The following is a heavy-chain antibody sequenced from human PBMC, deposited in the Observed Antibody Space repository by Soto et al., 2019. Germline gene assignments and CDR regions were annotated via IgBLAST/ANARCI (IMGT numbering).Heavy chain of an antibody. CDR3: ASALRYFDWPDAFDI. Sequence: GESLKISCKGSGYSFTSYWISWVRQMPVKGLEWMGRIDPSDSYTNYSPSFQGHVTISADKSISTAYLQWSSLKASDTAMYYCASALRYFDWPDAFDIWGQGTMVTVSS. V-gene: IGHV5-10-1*01. CDR1: GYSFTSYW. D-gene: IGHD3-9*01. CDR2: IDPSDSYT. J-gene: IGHJ3*02.